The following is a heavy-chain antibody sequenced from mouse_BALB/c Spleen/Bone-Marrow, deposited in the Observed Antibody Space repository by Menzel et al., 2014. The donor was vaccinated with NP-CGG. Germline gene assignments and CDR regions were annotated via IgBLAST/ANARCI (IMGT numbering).Heavy chain of an antibody. CDR2: ICAGGST. Sequence: VQLQQSGPGLVAPSQSLSIACTVSGFSLTSYGVHWVRQPPGKGLEWLGAICAGGSTDYNSALMSRLSISKDNSKSQVFLKMNSLQTDDTAMYYCARALYYYGSSYYTMDYWGQGTSVIVSS. J-gene: IGHJ4*01. D-gene: IGHD1-1*01. CDR3: ARALYYYGSSYYTMDY. CDR1: GFSLTSYG. V-gene: IGHV2-9*02.